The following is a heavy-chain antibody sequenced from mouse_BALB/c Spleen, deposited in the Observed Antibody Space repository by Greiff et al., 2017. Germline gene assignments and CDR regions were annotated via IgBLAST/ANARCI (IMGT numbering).Heavy chain of an antibody. CDR1: GFTFSSYA. CDR2: ISSGGSYT. D-gene: IGHD1-1*02. J-gene: IGHJ2*01. V-gene: IGHV5-9-3*01. Sequence: EVKLMESGGGLVKPGGSLKLSCAASGFTFSSYAMSWVRQTPEKRLEWVATISSGGSYTYYPDSVKGRFTISRDNAKNTLYLQMSSLRSEDTAMYYCARQDYPRFDYWGQGTTLTVSS. CDR3: ARQDYPRFDY.